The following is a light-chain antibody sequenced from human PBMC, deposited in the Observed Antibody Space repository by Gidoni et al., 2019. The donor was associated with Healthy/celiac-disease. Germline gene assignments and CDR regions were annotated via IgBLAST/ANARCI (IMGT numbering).Light chain of an antibody. Sequence: DIQLPQSPSFLSASVGYRVTIPCRASQGISSYLAWYQQQPGKAPKLLIYAASTLQGGVPSRFSGSGSGTEFTLTISSLQPEDFATYSCQQLSSSPLTFGPGTKVDIK. CDR3: QQLSSSPLT. CDR1: QGISSY. V-gene: IGKV1-9*01. CDR2: AAS. J-gene: IGKJ3*01.